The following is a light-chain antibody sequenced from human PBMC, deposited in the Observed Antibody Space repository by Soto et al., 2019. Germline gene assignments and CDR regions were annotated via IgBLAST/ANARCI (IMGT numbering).Light chain of an antibody. CDR2: EGS. Sequence: QSALSQPASVSGSPGQSITISCTGSSSDVGIYNLVSWYQHHPGKAPKIMIYEGSKRPSGVSNRFSGSKSGNTASLTISGLQTEDEADYYCGSYGGTWVFGGGTQLTVL. V-gene: IGLV2-23*01. CDR3: GSYGGTWV. J-gene: IGLJ3*02. CDR1: SSDVGIYNL.